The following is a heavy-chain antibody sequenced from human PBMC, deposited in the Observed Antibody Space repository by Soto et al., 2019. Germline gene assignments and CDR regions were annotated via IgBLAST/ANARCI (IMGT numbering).Heavy chain of an antibody. J-gene: IGHJ4*02. V-gene: IGHV4-30-4*01. D-gene: IGHD7-27*01. Sequence: QVQLQESGPGLVKPSQTLSLTCTVSGGSISTVNYWWSWIRQSPDMGLEWIGHFYNGGRTYNNPSLESRVTMSVDTSKNQLSLTLSSVSAADTAVYYCARGPSGDKVDSWGQGTLVTVSS. CDR3: ARGPSGDKVDS. CDR2: FYNGGRT. CDR1: GGSISTVNYW.